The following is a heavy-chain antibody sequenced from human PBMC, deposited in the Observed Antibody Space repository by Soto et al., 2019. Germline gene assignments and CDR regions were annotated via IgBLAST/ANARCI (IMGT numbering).Heavy chain of an antibody. CDR2: ISGSGGST. Sequence: HPGGSLRLSCAASGFTFSSYAMSWVRQAPGKGLEWVSAISGSGGSTYYADSVKGRFTISRDNSKNTLYLQMNSLRAEDTAVYYCARDPSRRVAGTSGPDYWGQGTLVTVSS. J-gene: IGHJ4*02. CDR3: ARDPSRRVAGTSGPDY. CDR1: GFTFSSYA. V-gene: IGHV3-23*01. D-gene: IGHD6-19*01.